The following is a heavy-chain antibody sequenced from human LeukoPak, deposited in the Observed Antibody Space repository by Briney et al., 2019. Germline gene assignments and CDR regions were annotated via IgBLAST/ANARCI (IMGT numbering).Heavy chain of an antibody. CDR2: ISGRSNYI. D-gene: IGHD5-18*01. V-gene: IGHV3-21*01. CDR1: GFTFSTFS. CDR3: ARNFVRGDTAMVPVGY. Sequence: GGSLRLSCAASGFTFSTFSMNWVRQAPGKGLEWVSSISGRSNYIFYADSVRGRFTISRDNAKNSLYLQMNSLRAEDTAVYYCARNFVRGDTAMVPVGYWGQGTLVTVSS. J-gene: IGHJ4*02.